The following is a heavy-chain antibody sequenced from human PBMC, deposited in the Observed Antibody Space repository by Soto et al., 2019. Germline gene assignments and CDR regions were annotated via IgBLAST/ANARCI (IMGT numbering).Heavy chain of an antibody. CDR1: GGSISSGGYS. V-gene: IGHV4-31*11. CDR2: IYYSGST. CDR3: ARERDPNWFDP. J-gene: IGHJ5*02. Sequence: SETLSLTCAVSGGSISSGGYSWSWIRQQPGKGLEWIGYIYYSGSTYYNPSLKSRVTISVDTSKNQFSLKLSSVTAADTAVYYCARERDPNWFDPWGQGTLVTVSS.